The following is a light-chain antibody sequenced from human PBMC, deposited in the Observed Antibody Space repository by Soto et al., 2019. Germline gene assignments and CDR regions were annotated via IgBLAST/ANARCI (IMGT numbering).Light chain of an antibody. V-gene: IGLV2-14*01. J-gene: IGLJ2*01. CDR3: ASYTTTGTVL. CDR2: EVS. Sequence: QSALTQPASVSGAPGQSITISCTGTSSDIGGYNSVSWFQQHPGKAPKLMISEVSNRPSGVSNRFSGSKVDNTASLTIAGLQAEDEADYYCASYTTTGTVLLVAGTKLTVL. CDR1: SSDIGGYNS.